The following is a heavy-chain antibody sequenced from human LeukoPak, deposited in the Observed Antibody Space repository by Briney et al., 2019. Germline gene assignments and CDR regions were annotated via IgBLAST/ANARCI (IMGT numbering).Heavy chain of an antibody. CDR2: INPSGGST. D-gene: IGHD3-10*01. J-gene: IGHJ3*02. V-gene: IGHV1-46*01. CDR1: GYTFTSYY. Sequence: GASVKVSCKASGYTFTSYYMHWVRQAPGQGLEWMGIINPSGGSTSYAQKFQGRVTMTRDTSTSTVYMELSSLRSEDTAVYYCARATMVRGADDAFDIRGQGTMVTVSS. CDR3: ARATMVRGADDAFDI.